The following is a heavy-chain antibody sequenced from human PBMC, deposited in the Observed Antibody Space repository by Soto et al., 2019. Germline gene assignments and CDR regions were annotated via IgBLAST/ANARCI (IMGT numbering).Heavy chain of an antibody. CDR2: TYYGSKWSY. J-gene: IGHJ5*02. Sequence: PSQTLSLTCAISGDSVSTNSSSWNWVRESPSRGLEWLGRTYYGSKWSYDYAVSVRGRITINPDTSKNQFSPQLKSATPDDTAVYYCARGWLIKGFDPWGQGTLVTVSS. CDR1: GDSVSTNSSS. CDR3: ARGWLIKGFDP. V-gene: IGHV6-1*01. D-gene: IGHD6-19*01.